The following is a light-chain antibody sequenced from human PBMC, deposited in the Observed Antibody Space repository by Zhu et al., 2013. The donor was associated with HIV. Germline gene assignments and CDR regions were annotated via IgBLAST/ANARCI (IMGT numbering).Light chain of an antibody. J-gene: IGKJ2*01. CDR1: QSLVFTDGNTY. V-gene: IGKV2-30*01. CDR2: RVS. CDR3: MQGTHRPLT. Sequence: DVVMTQSPLSLPVTLGQPASISCRSSQSLVFTDGNTYLTWFHQRPGQSPRRLIYRVSNRDSGVPDRFSGSGSGTDFTLKISRVEAEDVGVYYCMQGTHRPLTFGQGTKLEIK.